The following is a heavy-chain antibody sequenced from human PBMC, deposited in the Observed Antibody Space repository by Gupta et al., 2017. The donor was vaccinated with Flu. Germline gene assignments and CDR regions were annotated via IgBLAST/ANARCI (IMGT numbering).Heavy chain of an antibody. Sequence: EMQLVESGGGFQPGGSLRLSCAASGFPFSRYAMHWVRKATGKRLEYVSAINMNGGRTVYADSVKGRFVISRDNSEDTVSLQMDSLRPEDTAMYYCARRSPTNCYDYWGQGTLVTVSS. CDR1: GFPFSRYA. CDR3: ARRSPTNCYDY. V-gene: IGHV3-64*07. J-gene: IGHJ4*02. CDR2: INMNGGRT. D-gene: IGHD5-12*01.